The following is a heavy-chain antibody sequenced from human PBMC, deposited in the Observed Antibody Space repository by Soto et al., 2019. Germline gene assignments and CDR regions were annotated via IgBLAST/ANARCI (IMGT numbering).Heavy chain of an antibody. CDR1: GGSISSYY. V-gene: IGHV4-59*01. D-gene: IGHD2-15*01. J-gene: IGHJ4*02. Sequence: QVQLQESGPGLVKPSETLSLTCTVSGGSISSYYWSWIRQPPGKGLEWIGYIYYSGSTNYNPSLKGRATISVNTPKTQSPRRRGSVTAADTAGYYGAGGEDGVATPSGHGGQGPLVPVPS. CDR3: AGGEDGVATPSGH. CDR2: IYYSGST.